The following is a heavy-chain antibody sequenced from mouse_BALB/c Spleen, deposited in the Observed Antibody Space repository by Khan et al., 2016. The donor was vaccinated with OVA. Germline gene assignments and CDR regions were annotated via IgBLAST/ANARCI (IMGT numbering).Heavy chain of an antibody. V-gene: IGHV5-6*01. CDR1: GFTFSSYS. CDR3: ADHLTGSFAY. CDR2: ISSGGDYT. J-gene: IGHJ3*01. D-gene: IGHD4-1*01. Sequence: EVQLVESGGDLVKPGGSLKLSCAASGFTFSSYSMSWVRQTPDKRLEWVASISSGGDYTYYPDSVKGRFTISRDNVKNTLYLQMSDLKSEDTAMYYCADHLTGSFAYGGQGTLVTVSA.